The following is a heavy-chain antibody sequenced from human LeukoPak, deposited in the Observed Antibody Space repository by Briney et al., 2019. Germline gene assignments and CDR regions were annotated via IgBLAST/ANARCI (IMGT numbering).Heavy chain of an antibody. D-gene: IGHD2-2*01. Sequence: GGSLRLSCAASGFTFSSYGMHWFRQAPGKGLEWVAVISYDGSNKYYADSVKGRFTISRDNSKNTLYLQMNSLRAEDTAVYYCARDQYGKLDYWGQGTLVTVSS. CDR3: ARDQYGKLDY. CDR1: GFTFSSYG. J-gene: IGHJ4*02. V-gene: IGHV3-30*03. CDR2: ISYDGSNK.